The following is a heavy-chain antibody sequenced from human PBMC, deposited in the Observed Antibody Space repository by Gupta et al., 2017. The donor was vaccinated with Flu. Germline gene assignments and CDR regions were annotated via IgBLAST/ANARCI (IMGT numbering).Heavy chain of an antibody. J-gene: IGHJ2*01. CDR3: ARGQSITIFGVVTPPGYWYFDL. CDR2: ISSSGSTI. V-gene: IGHV3-48*03. D-gene: IGHD3-3*01. Sequence: WVAYISSSGSTIYYADSVKGRFTISRDNAKNSLYLQMNSLRAEDTAVYDCARGQSITIFGVVTPPGYWYFDLWGRGTLVTVSS.